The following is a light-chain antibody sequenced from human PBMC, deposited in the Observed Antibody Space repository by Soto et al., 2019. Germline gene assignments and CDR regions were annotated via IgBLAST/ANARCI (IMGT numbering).Light chain of an antibody. CDR3: SSYTSRSTRV. J-gene: IGLJ1*01. CDR2: EVS. Sequence: QSVLTQPAAGSGSPGQSITISCTGTSRDVGGYNYVSWYQQHPGKAPKLMIYEVSNRPSGVSNRFSGSKSGNTASLTISGLQAEEEADYYCSSYTSRSTRVFGTGTKVTVL. V-gene: IGLV2-14*01. CDR1: SRDVGGYNY.